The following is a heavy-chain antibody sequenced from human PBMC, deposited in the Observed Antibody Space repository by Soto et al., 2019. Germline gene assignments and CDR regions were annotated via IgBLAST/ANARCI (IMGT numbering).Heavy chain of an antibody. Sequence: GGSLRLSCAASAFTFSNYGMHWVRQAPGKGLEWVAVISNDGRNKNGADSVRGRFTISRDNSKNTLYLQMDSLRAEDTAVYYCARDGGAMVPFGMYVWGQGTTVTVSS. CDR3: ARDGGAMVPFGMYV. CDR1: AFTFSNYG. V-gene: IGHV3-30*03. J-gene: IGHJ6*02. CDR2: ISNDGRNK. D-gene: IGHD5-18*01.